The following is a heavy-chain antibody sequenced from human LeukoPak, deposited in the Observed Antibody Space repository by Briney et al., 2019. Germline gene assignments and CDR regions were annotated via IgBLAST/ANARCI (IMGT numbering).Heavy chain of an antibody. Sequence: GGSLRLSCAASGFTFSRYNMNWVRQAPGKAMEWVSSITSSATYIFYADSVKGRFTISRDNAKNSLYLQMDSLGPEDTAVYYCARDPYSGNYGNDYYYYMDVWGKGTTVTVSS. CDR2: ITSSATYI. J-gene: IGHJ6*03. V-gene: IGHV3-21*01. CDR1: GFTFSRYN. D-gene: IGHD1-26*01. CDR3: ARDPYSGNYGNDYYYYMDV.